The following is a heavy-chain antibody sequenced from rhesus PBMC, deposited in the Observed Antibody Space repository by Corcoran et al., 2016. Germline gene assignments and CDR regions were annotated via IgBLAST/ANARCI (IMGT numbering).Heavy chain of an antibody. Sequence: QVQLQESGPGLVKPSETLSLTCAVYGGSISDYYYWSWIRQPPGKGLEWIGQIYGGSGSTYYNPSLKSRVTVSKDTSKNQFSLKLSSVTAADTAVYYCARDLDGSGSRVDYWGQGVLVTVSS. CDR3: ARDLDGSGSRVDY. V-gene: IGHV4S7*01. D-gene: IGHD2-21*01. J-gene: IGHJ4*01. CDR1: GGSISDYYY. CDR2: IYGGSGST.